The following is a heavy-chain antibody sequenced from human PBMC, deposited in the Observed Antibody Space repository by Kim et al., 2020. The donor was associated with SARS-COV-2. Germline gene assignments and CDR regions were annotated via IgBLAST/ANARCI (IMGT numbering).Heavy chain of an antibody. CDR2: T. D-gene: IGHD6-13*01. Sequence: TNYNPSLKSRVTISVDTSKNQFSLKLSSVTAADTAVYYCAGGSWSDAFDIWGQGTMVTVSS. V-gene: IGHV4-34*01. CDR3: AGGSWSDAFDI. J-gene: IGHJ3*02.